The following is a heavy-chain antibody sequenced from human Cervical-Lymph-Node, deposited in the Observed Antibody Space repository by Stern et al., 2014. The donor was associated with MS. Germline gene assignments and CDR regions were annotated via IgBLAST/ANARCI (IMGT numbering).Heavy chain of an antibody. D-gene: IGHD6-13*01. CDR3: ARGAVAGYMWFDP. J-gene: IGHJ5*02. Sequence: EVQLVQSGAEVKKPGESLKISCEGSGYSFTSYWIAWVRQMPGQGLEWMGIIYPDDSATRYSPAFQGQVTISADKSIATAYLQWSSLKASDTAIYYCARGAVAGYMWFDPWGQGTLVTVSS. CDR1: GYSFTSYW. CDR2: IYPDDSAT. V-gene: IGHV5-51*03.